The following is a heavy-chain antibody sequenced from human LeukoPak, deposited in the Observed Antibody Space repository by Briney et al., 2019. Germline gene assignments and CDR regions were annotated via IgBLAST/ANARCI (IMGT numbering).Heavy chain of an antibody. Sequence: TGGSLRLSCAASGFTFSSFAISWVRQAPGKGLEWVSVISGSGDTTYYADSVRGRFTISRDNSKNTLYLQMNSLRAEDTAVYYCGRYYVMDVWGQGTSVTVSS. CDR3: GRYYVMDV. V-gene: IGHV3-23*01. J-gene: IGHJ6*02. CDR2: ISGSGDTT. CDR1: GFTFSSFA.